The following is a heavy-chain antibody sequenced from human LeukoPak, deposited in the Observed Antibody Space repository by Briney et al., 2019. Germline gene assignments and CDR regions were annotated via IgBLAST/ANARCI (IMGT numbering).Heavy chain of an antibody. Sequence: SETLSLTCTVSGGSISSYYWSWIRQPPGKGLEWIGYIYYSGSNSGSTNYNPSLKSRVTISVDTSKNQFSLKLSSVTAADTAVYYCARDAPNLSMDVWGQGTTVTVSS. CDR1: GGSISSYY. J-gene: IGHJ6*02. D-gene: IGHD2-8*01. CDR2: IYYSGSNSGST. CDR3: ARDAPNLSMDV. V-gene: IGHV4-59*01.